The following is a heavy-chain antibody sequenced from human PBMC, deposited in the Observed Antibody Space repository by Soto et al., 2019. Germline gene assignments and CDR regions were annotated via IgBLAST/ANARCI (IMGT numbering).Heavy chain of an antibody. CDR3: ARDRRSFGIAVRGYAFDI. V-gene: IGHV1-18*04. CDR1: GYTFTSYG. J-gene: IGHJ3*02. D-gene: IGHD6-19*01. CDR2: ISAYNGNT. Sequence: VAAVKVSCKASGYTFTSYGISWVRQAPGQGLEWMGWISAYNGNTNYAQKLQGRVTMTTDTSTSTAYMELRSLRSDDTAVYYCARDRRSFGIAVRGYAFDIWGQGTMVTVSS.